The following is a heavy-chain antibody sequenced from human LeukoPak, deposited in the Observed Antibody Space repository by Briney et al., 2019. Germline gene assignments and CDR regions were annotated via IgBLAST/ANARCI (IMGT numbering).Heavy chain of an antibody. V-gene: IGHV1-2*02. Sequence: ASVKVSCKASGYTFTSYYMHWVRQAPGQGLEWMGWINPNSGGTNYAQKFQGRVTMTRDTFISTAYMELSRLRSDDTAVYYCARAFNYGSGSDAFDIWGQGTMVTVSS. CDR1: GYTFTSYY. CDR3: ARAFNYGSGSDAFDI. J-gene: IGHJ3*02. D-gene: IGHD3-10*01. CDR2: INPNSGGT.